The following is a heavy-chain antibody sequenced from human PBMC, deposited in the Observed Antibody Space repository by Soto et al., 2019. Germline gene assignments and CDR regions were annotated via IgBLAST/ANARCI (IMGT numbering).Heavy chain of an antibody. CDR1: GGSISSSSDF. CDR3: ARDLLGGYSYGYHYYYYGMDV. V-gene: IGHV4-39*07. D-gene: IGHD5-18*01. Sequence: SETLSLTCTVSGGSISSSSDFWGWIRQPPGKGLEWIGSIFYSGSTNYNPSLKSRVTISVDTSKTQFSLKLSSVTAADTAVYYCARDLLGGYSYGYHYYYYGMDVWGQGTTVTVSS. CDR2: IFYSGST. J-gene: IGHJ6*02.